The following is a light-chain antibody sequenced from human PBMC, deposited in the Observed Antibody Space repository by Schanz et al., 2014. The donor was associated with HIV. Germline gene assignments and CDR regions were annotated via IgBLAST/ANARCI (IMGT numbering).Light chain of an antibody. CDR2: DFA. Sequence: QSALTQPPSASGSPGQSVTISCTGTSSDVGGYNYVSWYQQHPGKAPKLVISDFANRPSGISPRFSASKSDNTASLTISGLQAEDEGDYYCSSYTSSSTLVFGGGTKLTVL. CDR1: SSDVGGYNY. V-gene: IGLV2-14*01. CDR3: SSYTSSSTLV. J-gene: IGLJ2*01.